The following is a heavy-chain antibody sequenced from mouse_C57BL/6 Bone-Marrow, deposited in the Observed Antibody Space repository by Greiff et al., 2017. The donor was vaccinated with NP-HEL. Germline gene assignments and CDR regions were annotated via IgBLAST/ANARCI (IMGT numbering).Heavy chain of an antibody. V-gene: IGHV1-39*01. CDR1: GYSFTDYN. CDR2: INPNYGTT. J-gene: IGHJ3*01. Sequence: VHVKQSGPELVKPGASVKISCKASGYSFTDYNMNWVKQSNGKSLEWIGVINPNYGTTSYNQKFKGKATLTVDQSSSTAYMQLNSLTSEDSAVYYCASEGIPGWIAYWGQGTLVTVSA. CDR3: ASEGIPGWIAY.